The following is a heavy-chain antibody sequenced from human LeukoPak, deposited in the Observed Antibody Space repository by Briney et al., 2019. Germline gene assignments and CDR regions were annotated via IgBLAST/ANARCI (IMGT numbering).Heavy chain of an antibody. CDR2: INHSGST. J-gene: IGHJ5*02. CDR3: ARSGVLGYCSSTSCRNWFDP. D-gene: IGHD2-2*01. Sequence: SETLSLTCAVYGGSFSGYYWSWIRQPPGKGLEWIGEINHSGSTNYNPSLKSRVTISVGTSKNQFSLKLSSVTAADTAVYYCARSGVLGYCSSTSCRNWFDPWGQGTLVTVSS. V-gene: IGHV4-34*01. CDR1: GGSFSGYY.